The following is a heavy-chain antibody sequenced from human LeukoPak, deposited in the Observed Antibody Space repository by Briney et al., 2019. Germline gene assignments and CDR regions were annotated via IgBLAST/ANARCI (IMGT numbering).Heavy chain of an antibody. D-gene: IGHD5-18*01. CDR2: ISYSGST. V-gene: IGHV4-31*03. Sequence: SQTLSLTCTVSGGSLSSGGYYWTWIRQHPGKGLKWIGHISYSGSTYYNPSLNSRVTISGGTSKSQFSLKLSSVTAADTAVYYCARVRGYSYGELDYWGQGTLVTASS. J-gene: IGHJ4*02. CDR3: ARVRGYSYGELDY. CDR1: GGSLSSGGYY.